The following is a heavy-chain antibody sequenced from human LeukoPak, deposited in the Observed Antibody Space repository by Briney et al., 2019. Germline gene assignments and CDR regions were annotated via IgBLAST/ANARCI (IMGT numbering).Heavy chain of an antibody. V-gene: IGHV4-39*07. CDR1: GGSISSSSYY. CDR2: IYYSGST. D-gene: IGHD3-10*01. Sequence: SETLSLTCTVSGGSISSSSYYWGWIRQPPGKGLEWIGSIYYSGSTYYNPSLKSRVTISVDTSKNQFSLKLSSVTAADTAVYYCAREEDYYGSGSYLGGAPLDIWGQGTMVTVSS. J-gene: IGHJ3*02. CDR3: AREEDYYGSGSYLGGAPLDI.